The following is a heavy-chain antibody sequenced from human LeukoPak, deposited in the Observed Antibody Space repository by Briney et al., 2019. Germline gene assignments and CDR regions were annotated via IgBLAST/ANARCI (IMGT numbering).Heavy chain of an antibody. V-gene: IGHV4-59*01. CDR1: GGSISNYY. CDR2: IYYSGST. CDR3: ARVARAAFDI. Sequence: SETLSLTCTVSGGSISNYYWSWIRQPPGKGLEWIGYIYYSGSTNYNPSLKSRVTISVDTSKNQFSLKLSSVTAADTAVYYCARVARAAFDIWGQGTMVTVSS. J-gene: IGHJ3*02.